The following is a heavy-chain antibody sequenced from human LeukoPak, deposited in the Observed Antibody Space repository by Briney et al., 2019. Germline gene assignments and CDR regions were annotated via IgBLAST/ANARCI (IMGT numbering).Heavy chain of an antibody. Sequence: GGSLRLSCAASGFTFSRNWMTWVRQAPGKGLEWVANIKHDGSEKYYVDSVKGRFTISRDNAKNSLYLQMNSLRAEDTAVYYCARGSTYYDSSGQVPFDYWGQGTLVTVSS. J-gene: IGHJ4*02. D-gene: IGHD3-22*01. V-gene: IGHV3-7*01. CDR3: ARGSTYYDSSGQVPFDY. CDR2: IKHDGSEK. CDR1: GFTFSRNW.